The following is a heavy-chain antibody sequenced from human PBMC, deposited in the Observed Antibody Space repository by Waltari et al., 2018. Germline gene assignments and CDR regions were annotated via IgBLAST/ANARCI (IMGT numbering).Heavy chain of an antibody. CDR1: GYTFTGYY. CDR2: INPNRGGT. CDR3: ARDSCSSTSCWFDP. V-gene: IGHV1-2*02. Sequence: QVQLVQSGAEVKKPGASVKVSCKASGYTFTGYYMHWVRQAPGQGLEWMGSINPNRGGTTYAQTVQGRVTMTRDTSISPAYMELSRLRSDDTAVYYCARDSCSSTSCWFDPWGQGTLVTVSS. D-gene: IGHD2-2*01. J-gene: IGHJ5*02.